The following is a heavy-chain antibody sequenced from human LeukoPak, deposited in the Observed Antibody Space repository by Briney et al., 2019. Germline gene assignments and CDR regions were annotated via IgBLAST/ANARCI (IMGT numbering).Heavy chain of an antibody. CDR3: ARYYYDSSGYYPLFDY. J-gene: IGHJ4*02. CDR1: GGSFSGYY. Sequence: ASETLSLTCAVYGGSFSGYYWSWIRQPPGKGLEWIGEINHSGSTNCNPSLKSRVTISVDTSKNQFSLKLSSVTAADTAVYYCARYYYDSSGYYPLFDYWGQGTLVTVSS. V-gene: IGHV4-34*01. CDR2: INHSGST. D-gene: IGHD3-22*01.